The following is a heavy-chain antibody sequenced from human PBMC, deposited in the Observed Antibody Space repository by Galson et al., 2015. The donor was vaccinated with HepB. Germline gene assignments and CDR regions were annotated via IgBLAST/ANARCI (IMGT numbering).Heavy chain of an antibody. CDR3: AREGVYGDYVGFAQFFGVDV. D-gene: IGHD4-17*01. Sequence: SVKVSCKASGSRFTTYGISWVRQAPGRGLEWMGWISVRTDDTNLAQNLEDRVTMTIDTSTNTVYMELRSLRSDDTAIYYCAREGVYGDYVGFAQFFGVDVWGQGTSVIVSS. J-gene: IGHJ6*02. CDR2: ISVRTDDT. V-gene: IGHV1-18*04. CDR1: GSRFTTYG.